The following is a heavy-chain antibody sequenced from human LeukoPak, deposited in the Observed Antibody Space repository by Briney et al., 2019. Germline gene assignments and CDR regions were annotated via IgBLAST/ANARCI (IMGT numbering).Heavy chain of an antibody. J-gene: IGHJ4*02. D-gene: IGHD4-11*01. V-gene: IGHV4-39*01. CDR1: GGSISSSSYY. Sequence: SETLSLTCTVSGGSISSSSYYWRWIRQPPGKGLAWIGSIYYSGSTYYNPSLKSRVTISVDTSKNQFSLKLSSVTAADTAVYYCAGSPSDYSNYYFDYWGQGTLVTVSS. CDR3: AGSPSDYSNYYFDY. CDR2: IYYSGST.